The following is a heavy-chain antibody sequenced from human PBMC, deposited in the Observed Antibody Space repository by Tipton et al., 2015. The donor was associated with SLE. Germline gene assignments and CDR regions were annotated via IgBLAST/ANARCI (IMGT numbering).Heavy chain of an antibody. CDR2: IYISGST. CDR1: GGSISNYY. D-gene: IGHD2/OR15-2a*01. V-gene: IGHV4-4*07. CDR3: ARGVIFKGFDS. Sequence: LRLSCSVSGGSISNYYWSWIRQPAGKGLEWIGRIYISGSTSYNPSLRSRLPMSVDTSKNQFSLKMNSVTAADTAVYYCARGVIFKGFDSWGQGTLVTVSS. J-gene: IGHJ5*01.